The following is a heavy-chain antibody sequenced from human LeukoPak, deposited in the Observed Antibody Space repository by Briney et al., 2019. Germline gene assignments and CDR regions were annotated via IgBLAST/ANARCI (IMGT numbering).Heavy chain of an antibody. CDR2: IKYDGSEQ. V-gene: IGHV3-7*01. D-gene: IGHD2-2*01. CDR3: ARGGASLYCSSTSCHLDY. J-gene: IGHJ4*02. CDR1: GFTFTTYW. Sequence: GGSLRLSCVASGFTFTTYWMSWVRQAPGKGLEWVAQIKYDGSEQSYVDSVKGRFTISRDNGRNSLYLQMNSLRAEDTAVYYCARGGASLYCSSTSCHLDYWGQGTLVTVSS.